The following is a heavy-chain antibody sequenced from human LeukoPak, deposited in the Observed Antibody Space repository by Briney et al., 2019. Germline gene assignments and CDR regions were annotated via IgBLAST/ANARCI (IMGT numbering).Heavy chain of an antibody. CDR2: IYYSGST. Sequence: SSETLSLTCTVSGVSISSYYWSWIRQPPGKGLEWIGYIYYSGSTNYNPPLKSRVTISVDTSKNQFSLKLSSATAADTAVYYCARAYGYCSSTSCLYYYYGMDVWGQGTTVTVSS. CDR1: GVSISSYY. D-gene: IGHD2-2*03. V-gene: IGHV4-59*01. CDR3: ARAYGYCSSTSCLYYYYGMDV. J-gene: IGHJ6*02.